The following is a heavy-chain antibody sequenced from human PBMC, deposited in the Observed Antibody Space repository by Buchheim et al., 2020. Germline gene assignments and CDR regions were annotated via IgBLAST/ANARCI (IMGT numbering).Heavy chain of an antibody. CDR3: ARERIVGATIGGYFDY. V-gene: IGHV3-30-3*01. D-gene: IGHD1-26*01. J-gene: IGHJ4*02. CDR2: ISYDGSNK. Sequence: QVQLVESGGGVVQPGRSLRLSCAASGFTFSSYAMHWVRQAPGKGLEWVAVISYDGSNKYYADSVKGRFTISRDNSKNTLYLQMNSLRAEDTAVYYCARERIVGATIGGYFDYWGQGTL. CDR1: GFTFSSYA.